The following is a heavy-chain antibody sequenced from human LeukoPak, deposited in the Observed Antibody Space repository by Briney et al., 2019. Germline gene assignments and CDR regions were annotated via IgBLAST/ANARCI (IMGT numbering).Heavy chain of an antibody. Sequence: ASVKVSCKASGYTFTDYYMHWVRQAPGQGLEWMGWINPNSGGTNYAQKFQGRVTMTRDTSISTAYMELSRLRSDDTAVYYCARDFYYYDSSGYYGWWGQGTLVTVSS. D-gene: IGHD3-22*01. J-gene: IGHJ4*02. CDR1: GYTFTDYY. V-gene: IGHV1-2*02. CDR3: ARDFYYYDSSGYYGW. CDR2: INPNSGGT.